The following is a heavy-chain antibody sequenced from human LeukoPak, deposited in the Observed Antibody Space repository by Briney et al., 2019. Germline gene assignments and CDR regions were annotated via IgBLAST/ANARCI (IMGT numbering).Heavy chain of an antibody. CDR1: GGTFSSYA. V-gene: IGHV1-69*06. CDR2: IIPIFGTA. D-gene: IGHD5-24*01. CDR3: ARVPDGYRYGA. J-gene: IGHJ4*02. Sequence: ASVKVSCKASGGTFSSYAISWVRQAPGQGLEWMGGIIPIFGTANYAQKFQGRVTITADKSTSTVYMELNSLRSEDTAVYYCARVPDGYRYGAWGQGTLVTVSS.